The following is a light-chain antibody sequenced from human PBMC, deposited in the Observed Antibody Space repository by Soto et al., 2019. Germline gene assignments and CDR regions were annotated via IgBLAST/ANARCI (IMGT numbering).Light chain of an antibody. CDR3: QQYGSSPLT. CDR2: GTS. Sequence: EIVLTQSPGTLSLSPGERGTLSCRAGQRITTSSLAWYQQTPGQAPRLLIYGTSTRASGTPDRFSGSGSGTDFTLTITRLEPEDFAVYYCQQYGSSPLTFGGGTKVDIK. V-gene: IGKV3-20*01. J-gene: IGKJ4*01. CDR1: QRITTSS.